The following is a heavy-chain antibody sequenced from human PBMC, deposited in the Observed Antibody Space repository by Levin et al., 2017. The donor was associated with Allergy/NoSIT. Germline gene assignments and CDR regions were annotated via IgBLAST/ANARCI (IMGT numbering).Heavy chain of an antibody. V-gene: IGHV4-59*01. CDR3: ARERYCGGDCATFDP. CDR2: IYYSGST. Sequence: SETLSLTCTVSGGSISSYYWSWIRQPPGKGLEWIGYIYYSGSTNYNPSLKSRVTISVDTSKNQFSLKLSSVTAADTAVYYCARERYCGGDCATFDPWGQGTLVTVSS. D-gene: IGHD2-21*02. J-gene: IGHJ5*02. CDR1: GGSISSYY.